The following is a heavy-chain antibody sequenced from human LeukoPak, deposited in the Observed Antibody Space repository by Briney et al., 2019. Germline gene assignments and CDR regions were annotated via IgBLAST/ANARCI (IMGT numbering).Heavy chain of an antibody. CDR2: INPNSGGT. CDR3: ARESTMIVVVITSDAFDI. V-gene: IGHV1-2*02. CDR1: GYTFTGYY. J-gene: IGHJ3*02. D-gene: IGHD3-22*01. Sequence: ASVKVSCQPSGYTFTGYYMHWVRQAPGQGLEWMGWINPNSGGTNYAQKFQGRVTMTRDTSISTAYMELSSLRSEDTAVYYCARESTMIVVVITSDAFDIWGQGTMVTVSS.